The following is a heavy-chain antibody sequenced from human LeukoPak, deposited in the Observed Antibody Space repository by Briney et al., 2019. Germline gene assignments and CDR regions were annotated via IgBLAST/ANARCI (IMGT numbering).Heavy chain of an antibody. J-gene: IGHJ5*02. CDR3: ARGGNGFDP. CDR1: GFTVTTNY. Sequence: PVGSLRLSCAVSGFTVTTNYKTWVRQASGKGLEWISVIYSGGSTYYADSVTGRFTISRDNSKNTLYLQMNSLRAEDTALYYCARGGNGFDPWGQGTLVTVSS. V-gene: IGHV3-53*01. CDR2: IYSGGST.